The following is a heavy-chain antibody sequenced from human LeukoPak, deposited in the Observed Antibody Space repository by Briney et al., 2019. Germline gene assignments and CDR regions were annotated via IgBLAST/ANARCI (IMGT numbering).Heavy chain of an antibody. CDR3: AKRPWLRGTNLFYFDY. V-gene: IGHV3-23*01. CDR2: LSATDVP. D-gene: IGHD3-10*01. CDR1: GFTFSSYA. Sequence: QPGGSLRLSCAASGFTFSSYAMSWVRHAPGKGVEWVSTLSATDVPFYAVSVKGRFTVSRDNSKNTLYLQMNRLRAEDTAVYYCAKRPWLRGTNLFYFDYWGQGALVTASS. J-gene: IGHJ4*02.